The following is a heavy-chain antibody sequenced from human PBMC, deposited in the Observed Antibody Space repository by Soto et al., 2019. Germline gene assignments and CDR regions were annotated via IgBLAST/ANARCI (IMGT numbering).Heavy chain of an antibody. J-gene: IGHJ5*02. CDR1: GVTISRGGYY. CDR2: MYYSEST. D-gene: IGHD3-10*01. CDR3: ARGRHTSKRQNWFDP. Sequence: SETLSLTCTVSGVTISRGGYYWICIGQRPGRGLERIGYMYYSESTDYNPSLNSQFTKSLYTSKIHFSLELSSVTAADTAVYYCARGRHTSKRQNWFDPWGQGTLVTVSS. V-gene: IGHV4-31*01.